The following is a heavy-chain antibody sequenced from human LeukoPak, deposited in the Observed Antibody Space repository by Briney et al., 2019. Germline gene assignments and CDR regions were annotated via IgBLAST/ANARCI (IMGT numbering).Heavy chain of an antibody. CDR1: GFTFNSYG. Sequence: PGGSLRLSCAASGFTFNSYGMTWVRQAPGKGLEWVSAISGSGGTTYYADSVKGRFTISRDNSKNTLFLQMNSLRVEDTAVYYCAKKRGYSGYELFDYWGQGTLVTVSS. D-gene: IGHD5-12*01. CDR3: AKKRGYSGYELFDY. CDR2: ISGSGGTT. V-gene: IGHV3-23*01. J-gene: IGHJ4*02.